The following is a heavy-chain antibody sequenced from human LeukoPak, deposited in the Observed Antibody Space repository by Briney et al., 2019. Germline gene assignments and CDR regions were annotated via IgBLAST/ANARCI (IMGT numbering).Heavy chain of an antibody. Sequence: ASVKVSCKASGYAFTNYFMHWVRQAPGQGLEWMGIINPSGGSTTYAQKFQGRVTMTRDTSTNTVYMELSSLTSEDTAVYYCARIGAYLRSLDYWGQGTLVTVSS. CDR2: INPSGGST. J-gene: IGHJ4*02. CDR3: ARIGAYLRSLDY. CDR1: GYAFTNYF. V-gene: IGHV1-46*01. D-gene: IGHD3-10*01.